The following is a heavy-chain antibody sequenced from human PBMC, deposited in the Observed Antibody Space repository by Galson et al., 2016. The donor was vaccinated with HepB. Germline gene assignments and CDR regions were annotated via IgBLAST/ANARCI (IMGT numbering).Heavy chain of an antibody. D-gene: IGHD3-3*01. J-gene: IGHJ4*02. CDR1: GFTFSTSA. V-gene: IGHV3-23*01. CDR3: AKGWSGPDS. CDR2: ISGTSYST. Sequence: SLRLSCAASGFTFSTSAMSWVRQAPGQGLEWVSAISGTSYSTYYADSVKGRFTISRDNAKNTLFLQMDSLKIDDTAVYYCAKGWSGPDSWGQGTLVTVSS.